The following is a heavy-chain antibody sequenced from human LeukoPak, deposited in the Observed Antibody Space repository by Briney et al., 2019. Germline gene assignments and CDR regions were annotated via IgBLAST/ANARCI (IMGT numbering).Heavy chain of an antibody. Sequence: SETLSLTCTVSGGSISSYYWSWIRQPPGKGLEWIGFIYHSGSTNYNPSLKSPVTISLDTSKNQFSLKLSSVTAADTAMYYCASYSSAYPYYFDFWGQGTLVTVSS. CDR1: GGSISSYY. CDR3: ASYSSAYPYYFDF. D-gene: IGHD3-22*01. J-gene: IGHJ4*02. CDR2: IYHSGST. V-gene: IGHV4-59*08.